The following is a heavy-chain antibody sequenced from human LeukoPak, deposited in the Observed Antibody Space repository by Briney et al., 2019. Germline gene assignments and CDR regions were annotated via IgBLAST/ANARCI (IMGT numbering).Heavy chain of an antibody. Sequence: ASVKVSCKASGYTFTSYYIHWVRQAPGQGLEWMGWINTDSGGTNYAQQFQGRVTMTRDTSISTVYMDLSRLRSDDTAMYYCVREARAGNWFDPWGQGTLVIVSS. V-gene: IGHV1-2*02. J-gene: IGHJ5*02. CDR3: VREARAGNWFDP. CDR2: INTDSGGT. CDR1: GYTFTSYY.